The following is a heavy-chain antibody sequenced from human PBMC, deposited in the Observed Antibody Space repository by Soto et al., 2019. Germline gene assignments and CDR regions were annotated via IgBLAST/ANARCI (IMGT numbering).Heavy chain of an antibody. V-gene: IGHV1-8*01. CDR2: MNPNSGNT. J-gene: IGHJ6*04. D-gene: IGHD3-3*01. CDR1: GYTFTSYD. CDR3: GRAISIFGVVAGMDV. Sequence: ASVKVTCKASGYTFTSYDINWVRQATGQGLEWMGWMNPNSGNTGYAQKFQGRVTMTRNTSISTAYMELSSLGSEDTAVYYCGRAISIFGVVAGMDVWGKGTTVTVSS.